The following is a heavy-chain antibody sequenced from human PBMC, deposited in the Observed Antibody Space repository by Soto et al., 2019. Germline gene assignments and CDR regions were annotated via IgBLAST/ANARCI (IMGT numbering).Heavy chain of an antibody. CDR3: ARVESFPPYDYYGMDV. J-gene: IGHJ6*02. CDR2: IIPIFGTA. D-gene: IGHD3-10*01. Sequence: QVQLVQSGAEVKKPGSSVKVSCKASGGTFSSYAISWVRQAPGQGLEWMGGIIPIFGTANYAQKFQGRVTINADESTSTAYMELSSLRSEDTAVYYCARVESFPPYDYYGMDVWGQGTTVTVSS. CDR1: GGTFSSYA. V-gene: IGHV1-69*01.